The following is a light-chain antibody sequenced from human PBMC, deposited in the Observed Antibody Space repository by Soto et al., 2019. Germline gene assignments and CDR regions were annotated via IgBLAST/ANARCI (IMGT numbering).Light chain of an antibody. CDR3: QQNFSPFVT. CDR2: SAS. V-gene: IGKV1-39*01. Sequence: DIQMTQSPPSLSASVGDRVTITCRASETITDFLNWYQVKPGKAPKLLIYSASNVQPGVPSRFSGSGYGTDFTLTLSGLQPEDSATYYCQQNFSPFVTFGAGTKVEV. CDR1: ETITDF. J-gene: IGKJ4*01.